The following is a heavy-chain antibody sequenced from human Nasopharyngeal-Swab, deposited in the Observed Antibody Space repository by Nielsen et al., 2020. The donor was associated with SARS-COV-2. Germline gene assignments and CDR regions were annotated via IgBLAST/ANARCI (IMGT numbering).Heavy chain of an antibody. CDR1: GFTFSDYY. J-gene: IGHJ4*02. Sequence: GGSLRLSCAASGFTFSDYYMSWIRQAPGKGLEWVSYISSSGSTIYYADSVKGRFTLSRDNAKNSLYLQMNSLRAEDTAAYYCARDADYYGSGSYLGYWGQGTLVTVSS. CDR2: ISSSGSTI. D-gene: IGHD3-10*01. CDR3: ARDADYYGSGSYLGY. V-gene: IGHV3-11*04.